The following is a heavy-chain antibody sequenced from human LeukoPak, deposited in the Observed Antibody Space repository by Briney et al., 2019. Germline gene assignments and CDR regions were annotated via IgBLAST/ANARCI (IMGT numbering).Heavy chain of an antibody. V-gene: IGHV1-24*01. D-gene: IGHD2-2*02. CDR3: ATVNSRYHQLLYEPLVVFDP. CDR2: FDPEDGET. Sequence: ASVKVSCKVSGYTLTELSMHWVRQAPGKGLEWMGGFDPEDGETIYAQKFQGRVTMTENTSTDTAYMELSSLRSEDTAVHYCATVNSRYHQLLYEPLVVFDPWGQGTLVTVSS. J-gene: IGHJ5*02. CDR1: GYTLTELS.